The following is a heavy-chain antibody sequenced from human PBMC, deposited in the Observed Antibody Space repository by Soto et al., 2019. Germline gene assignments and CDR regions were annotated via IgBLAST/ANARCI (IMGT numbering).Heavy chain of an antibody. Sequence: GKSLKISCKGSGYSFTSYWIGWVRQMPGKGLEWMGIIYPGDSDTRYSPSFQGQVTISADKSISTAYLQWSSLKASDTAMYYCARQARITIFGVDYYYYYMDVWGKGTTVTVSS. CDR2: IYPGDSDT. D-gene: IGHD3-3*01. CDR3: ARQARITIFGVDYYYYYMDV. V-gene: IGHV5-51*01. J-gene: IGHJ6*03. CDR1: GYSFTSYW.